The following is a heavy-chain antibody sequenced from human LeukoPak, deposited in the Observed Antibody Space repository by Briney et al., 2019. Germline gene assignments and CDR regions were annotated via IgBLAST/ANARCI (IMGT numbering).Heavy chain of an antibody. J-gene: IGHJ3*02. Sequence: GASVKVSCKASGYTYTSYYMHWVRQAPGQGLEWMGIINPSGGSTSYAQKFQGRVTMTRDTSTSTVYMELSSLRSEDTAVYYCARDSTYYYDSSGYSPIPPVQNAFDIWGQGTMVTVSS. CDR1: GYTYTSYY. D-gene: IGHD3-22*01. V-gene: IGHV1-46*01. CDR3: ARDSTYYYDSSGYSPIPPVQNAFDI. CDR2: INPSGGST.